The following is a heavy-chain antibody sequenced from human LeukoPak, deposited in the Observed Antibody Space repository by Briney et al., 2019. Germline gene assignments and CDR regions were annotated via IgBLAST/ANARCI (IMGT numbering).Heavy chain of an antibody. Sequence: SETLSLTCTVSGGSIGSSGSFWDWIRQPPGKGLEWIGTVHYGGSTYYNPSLKSRVIIAVDTSKNQFSLRLTSVTAADTAVFYCARHASSSDSTASYYSFDYWGQGTLVTVSS. J-gene: IGHJ4*02. V-gene: IGHV4-39*01. D-gene: IGHD3-22*01. CDR2: VHYGGST. CDR1: GGSIGSSGSF. CDR3: ARHASSSDSTASYYSFDY.